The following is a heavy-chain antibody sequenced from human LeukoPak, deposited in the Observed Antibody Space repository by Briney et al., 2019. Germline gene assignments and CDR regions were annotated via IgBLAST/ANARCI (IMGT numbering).Heavy chain of an antibody. CDR1: GFTFSSNA. V-gene: IGHV3-30*18. CDR2: ISYDGSNK. D-gene: IGHD5-18*01. CDR3: AKEEGYSYGSRDAFDI. J-gene: IGHJ3*02. Sequence: GGSLRLSCAASGFTFSSNAMHWVRQAPGKGLEWVAVISYDGSNKYYADSVKGRFTISRDSSKNTLYLQMNSLRAEDTAVYYCAKEEGYSYGSRDAFDIWGQGTMVTVSS.